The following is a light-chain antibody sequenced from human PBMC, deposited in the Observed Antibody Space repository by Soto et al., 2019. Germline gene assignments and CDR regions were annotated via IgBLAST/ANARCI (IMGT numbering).Light chain of an antibody. V-gene: IGKV3-20*01. CDR2: GAS. J-gene: IGKJ1*01. Sequence: ETVLTQSPGTLSLSPGERATLSCRASQTIRSNYLAWYRQTPGQAPSLLIYGASNRATGIADRFSGSGSGTDFTLIISRLEPEDFALYYGQQYGSSPWTFGQGTKVEIK. CDR3: QQYGSSPWT. CDR1: QTIRSNY.